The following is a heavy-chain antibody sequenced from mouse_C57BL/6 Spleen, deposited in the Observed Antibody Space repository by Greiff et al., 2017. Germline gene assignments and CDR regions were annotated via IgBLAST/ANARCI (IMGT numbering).Heavy chain of an antibody. D-gene: IGHD2-5*01. CDR3: TRPYSNYGAMDY. V-gene: IGHV1-5*01. CDR1: GYTFTSYW. J-gene: IGHJ4*01. Sequence: EVQLQQSGTVLARPGASVKMSCKTSGYTFTSYWMHWVQQRPGPGLEWIGAIYPGNSDTSYNQKFKGKAKLTAVTSASTAYMELSSLTNEDSAVYYCTRPYSNYGAMDYWGQGTSVTVSS. CDR2: IYPGNSDT.